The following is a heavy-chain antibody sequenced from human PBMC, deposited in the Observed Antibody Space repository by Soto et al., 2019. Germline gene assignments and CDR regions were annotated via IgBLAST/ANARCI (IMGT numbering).Heavy chain of an antibody. D-gene: IGHD6-19*01. V-gene: IGHV1-18*01. CDR3: ARDDGTTSGPGY. J-gene: IGHJ4*02. CDR2: ISGYNGNT. CDR1: GCIFRSYG. Sequence: QVQQVQSGAEVKKPGASVKVSCKASGCIFRSYGINWVRQAPGQGLEWMGWISGYNGNTKNAQQLQGRVTMTTDTSTSTAYMELRSLRSDDTAVYYCARDDGTTSGPGYWGQGTLVTVSS.